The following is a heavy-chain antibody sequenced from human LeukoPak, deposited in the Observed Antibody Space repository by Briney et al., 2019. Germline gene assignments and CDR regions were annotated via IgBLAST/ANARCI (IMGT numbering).Heavy chain of an antibody. CDR1: GFTFSSYE. CDR2: ISSRGTTI. Sequence: GGSLRLSCAASGFTFSSYEMNWVRQAPGKGLAWVSYISSRGTTIYYVDSVKGRFTISRDNAKNSLYLQMNSLRAEDTALYYCARVRSGLHMDVWGQGTTVTVSS. V-gene: IGHV3-48*03. J-gene: IGHJ6*02. CDR3: ARVRSGLHMDV. D-gene: IGHD2-15*01.